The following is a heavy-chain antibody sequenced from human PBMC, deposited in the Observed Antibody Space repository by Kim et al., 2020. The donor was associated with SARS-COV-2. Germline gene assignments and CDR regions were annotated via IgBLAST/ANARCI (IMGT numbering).Heavy chain of an antibody. Sequence: DPWKGRFAISRDNSKNTLYLQMNSLRAADTAVYYCARDRVTGDYYGMDVWGQGTTVTVSS. J-gene: IGHJ6*02. V-gene: IGHV3-53*01. D-gene: IGHD2-21*02. CDR3: ARDRVTGDYYGMDV.